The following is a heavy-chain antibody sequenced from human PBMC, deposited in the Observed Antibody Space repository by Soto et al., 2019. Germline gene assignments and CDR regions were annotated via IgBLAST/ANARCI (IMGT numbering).Heavy chain of an antibody. V-gene: IGHV3-23*01. CDR1: GFTFRSYA. CDR3: AKDPTTYYYDSSGYYPTPFDY. Sequence: LRRFWAASGFTFRSYAMSWVRQAPGKGLEWVSAISGSGGSTYYADSVKGRFTISRDNSKNTLYLQMNSLRAEDTAVYYCAKDPTTYYYDSSGYYPTPFDYWGQGTLVIVSS. D-gene: IGHD3-22*01. J-gene: IGHJ4*01. CDR2: ISGSGGST.